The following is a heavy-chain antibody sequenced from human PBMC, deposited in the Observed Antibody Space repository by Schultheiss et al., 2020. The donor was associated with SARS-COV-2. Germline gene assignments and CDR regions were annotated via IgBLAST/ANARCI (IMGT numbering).Heavy chain of an antibody. D-gene: IGHD5-18*01. CDR1: GASLSGYF. Sequence: SCGVNGASLSGYFWSWIRQSPGKGLEWIGEIDPKGATKYNPSLISRVSMSVDTSQNHISLHLKSVTAADTAVYFCAREARGDRYGGWFHPWGQGTVVTVSS. V-gene: IGHV4-34*01. CDR3: AREARGDRYGGWFHP. CDR2: IDPKGAT. J-gene: IGHJ5*02.